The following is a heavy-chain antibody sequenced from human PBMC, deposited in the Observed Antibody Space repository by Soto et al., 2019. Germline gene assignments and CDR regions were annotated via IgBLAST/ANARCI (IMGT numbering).Heavy chain of an antibody. D-gene: IGHD6-19*01. Sequence: ASVKVSCKASGGTFSSYAISWVRQAPGQGLEWMGGIIPIFGTANYAQKFQGRVTITADESTSTAYMELSSLRSEDTAVYYCARDFQASSGWYYFDYWGQGTLVTVSS. V-gene: IGHV1-69*13. CDR2: IIPIFGTA. J-gene: IGHJ4*02. CDR3: ARDFQASSGWYYFDY. CDR1: GGTFSSYA.